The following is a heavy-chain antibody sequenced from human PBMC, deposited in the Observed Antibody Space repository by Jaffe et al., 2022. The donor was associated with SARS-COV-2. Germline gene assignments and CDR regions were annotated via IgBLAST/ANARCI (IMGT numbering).Heavy chain of an antibody. CDR2: ISADNGNT. CDR1: GYTFSRYG. Sequence: QAQLVQSGAEVKKPGASVKVSCKGSGYTFSRYGISWIRQAPGQGLEWMGWISADNGNTKYAQKLQGRVTLTTDTSTSTAYMELRSLRSDDTAVYYCAKDREGGYDFWSGYPLFDPWGQGTLVTVSS. V-gene: IGHV1-18*01. D-gene: IGHD3-3*01. J-gene: IGHJ5*02. CDR3: AKDREGGYDFWSGYPLFDP.